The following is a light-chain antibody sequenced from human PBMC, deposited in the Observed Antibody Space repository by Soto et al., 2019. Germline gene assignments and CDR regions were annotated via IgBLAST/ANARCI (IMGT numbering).Light chain of an antibody. Sequence: DIQITQSPTSLSASVGDRGTITCRAMQGIKTYVAWYQQIPGKAPKLLIYAASTLQSGVPSRISGSGSGTDFNLNINGLQPEDMATYSCQKYSGVPVFGPGTKVEIK. CDR2: AAS. V-gene: IGKV1-27*01. J-gene: IGKJ3*01. CDR1: QGIKTY. CDR3: QKYSGVPV.